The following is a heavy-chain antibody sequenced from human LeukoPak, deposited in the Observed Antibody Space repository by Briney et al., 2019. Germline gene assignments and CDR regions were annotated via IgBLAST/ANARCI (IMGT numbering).Heavy chain of an antibody. CDR3: ARDGPNGYGWFDP. Sequence: SETLSLTCTVSGGSISSGSYYWRWIRQPAGKGLEWIGRIYTSGSTYYNPSLKSRVTISVDASKNQFSLKLSSVTAADTAVYYCARDGPNGYGWFDPWGQGTLVTVSS. J-gene: IGHJ5*02. CDR2: IYTSGST. D-gene: IGHD5-18*01. V-gene: IGHV4-61*02. CDR1: GGSISSGSYY.